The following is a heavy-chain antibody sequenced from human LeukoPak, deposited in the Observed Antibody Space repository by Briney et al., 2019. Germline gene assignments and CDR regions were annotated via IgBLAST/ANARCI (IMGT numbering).Heavy chain of an antibody. Sequence: ASVKVSCKASAYTFINFFIHWVRQAPGQGLEWMGWMNPNSGATSYAREFQDRVTMTRDTSLSTAYMELSRPRSDDTAIYFCATRPINCIITDCYVDNWGQGTLVTVSS. D-gene: IGHD2-15*01. J-gene: IGHJ4*02. V-gene: IGHV1-2*02. CDR3: ATRPINCIITDCYVDN. CDR1: AYTFINFF. CDR2: MNPNSGAT.